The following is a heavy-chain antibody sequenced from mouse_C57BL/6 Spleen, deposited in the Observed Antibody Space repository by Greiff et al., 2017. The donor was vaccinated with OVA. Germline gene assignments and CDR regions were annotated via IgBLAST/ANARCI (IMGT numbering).Heavy chain of an antibody. CDR2: IHPNSGST. CDR3: AREDGYPAWFAY. D-gene: IGHD2-3*01. CDR1: GYTFTSYW. Sequence: VQLQQPGAELVKPGASVKLSCKASGYTFTSYWMHWVKQRPGQGLEWIGMIHPNSGSTNYNEKFKSKATLTVDKSSSTAYMQLSSLTSEDSAVYYCAREDGYPAWFAYWGQGTLVTVSA. J-gene: IGHJ3*01. V-gene: IGHV1-64*01.